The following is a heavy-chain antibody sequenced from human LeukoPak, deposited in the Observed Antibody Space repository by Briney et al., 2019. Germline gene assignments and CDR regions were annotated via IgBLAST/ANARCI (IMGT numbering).Heavy chain of an antibody. CDR1: GYTFTNDY. Sequence: GASVKVSCKASGYTFTNDYMHWVRQAPGQGLEWMGIINPSGGSTRYAQKFQGRLTMTRDTSTSTLYMELSSLKSEDTAVYYCARDGVQGGYNNNLLRYWGQGTLVTVSS. D-gene: IGHD5-24*01. J-gene: IGHJ4*02. V-gene: IGHV1-46*01. CDR3: ARDGVQGGYNNNLLRY. CDR2: INPSGGST.